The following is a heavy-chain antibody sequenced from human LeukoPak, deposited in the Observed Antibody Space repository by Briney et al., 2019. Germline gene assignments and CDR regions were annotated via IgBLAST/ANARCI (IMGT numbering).Heavy chain of an antibody. CDR3: VRDSGGSRFDF. CDR2: ITHDKTNR. J-gene: IGHJ4*02. CDR1: ALRFSSSG. V-gene: IGHV3-30*03. Sequence: GRSLTPSCPVSALRFSSSGMEWVSQAPGKGLEWVALITHDKTNRYYGASVRGRFTISRDNSQNTLFLQMNSLGGDDTAVYYCVRDSGGSRFDFWGQGTLVTVSS. D-gene: IGHD2-15*01.